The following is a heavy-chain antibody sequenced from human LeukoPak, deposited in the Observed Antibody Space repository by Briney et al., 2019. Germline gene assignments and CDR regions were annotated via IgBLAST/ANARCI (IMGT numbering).Heavy chain of an antibody. CDR3: AKGLDGGGYRYYFDY. D-gene: IGHD3-22*01. J-gene: IGHJ4*02. V-gene: IGHV3-23*01. Sequence: GGSLRLSCAASGFTFSSYAMSWVRQAPGKGLEWVSGISGSGASTYYADSVKGRFTISRDNSKNTLYVQMNSLRAEDTAAYYCAKGLDGGGYRYYFDYWGQGTLVTVSS. CDR1: GFTFSSYA. CDR2: ISGSGAST.